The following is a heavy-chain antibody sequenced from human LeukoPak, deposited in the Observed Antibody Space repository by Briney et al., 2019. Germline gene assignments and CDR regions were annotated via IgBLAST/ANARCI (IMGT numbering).Heavy chain of an antibody. CDR3: ARDAAHHLTNVDTPLAYYFDY. CDR1: GYTFTSFY. CDR2: INPSGGTP. V-gene: IGHV1-46*01. D-gene: IGHD5-18*01. J-gene: IGHJ4*02. Sequence: ASVKVSCKALGYTFTSFYIHWVRQAPGQGLEWMGIINPSGGTPAYAQKFRGRVTMTRDTSTSTVYMDLSSLRSEDTAVYYCARDAAHHLTNVDTPLAYYFDYWGQGTLVTVSS.